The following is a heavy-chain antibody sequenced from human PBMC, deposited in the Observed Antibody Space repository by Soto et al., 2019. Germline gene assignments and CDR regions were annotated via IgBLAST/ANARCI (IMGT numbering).Heavy chain of an antibody. CDR2: ISYDGRSE. CDR1: GFTFSNFG. V-gene: IGHV3-30*18. Sequence: PGGSLIISCVASGFTFSNFGMHWVRQAPGKGLEWVAGISYDGRSESYVDSVRGRFTLSRDNSKNTLSLQIISLRPEDTGVYYCAKDLDVVMVLSATRGLDVWGQGTTVTVSS. J-gene: IGHJ6*02. CDR3: AKDLDVVMVLSATRGLDV. D-gene: IGHD2-15*01.